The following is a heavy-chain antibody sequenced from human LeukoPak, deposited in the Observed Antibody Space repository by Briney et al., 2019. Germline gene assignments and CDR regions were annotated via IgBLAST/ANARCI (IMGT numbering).Heavy chain of an antibody. D-gene: IGHD1-26*01. CDR1: GYTFTGYY. V-gene: IGHV1-2*06. Sequence: ASVKVSCKASGYTFTGYYMRWVRQAPGQGLEWMGRINPNNGATNYAQKHQGRVPITGDTSISTAYMELSSLRSDDTAVYYCTRESGSYHGNDYWGQGTLVTVSS. CDR3: TRESGSYHGNDY. CDR2: INPNNGAT. J-gene: IGHJ4*02.